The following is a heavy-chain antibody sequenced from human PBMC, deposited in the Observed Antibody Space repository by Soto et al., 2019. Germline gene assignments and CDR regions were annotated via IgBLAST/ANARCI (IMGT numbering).Heavy chain of an antibody. D-gene: IGHD3-10*01. CDR1: GFTFSSYA. Sequence: GGSLRLSCAASGFTFSSYAMSWVRQAPGKGLEWVSTFRGTGDGTYYADSVRGRFTVSRDNSKNTLYLQMNGLRGGDTAVYYCATGPAPGAFDIWGHGPMVTVSS. CDR3: ATGPAPGAFDI. J-gene: IGHJ3*02. V-gene: IGHV3-23*01. CDR2: FRGTGDGT.